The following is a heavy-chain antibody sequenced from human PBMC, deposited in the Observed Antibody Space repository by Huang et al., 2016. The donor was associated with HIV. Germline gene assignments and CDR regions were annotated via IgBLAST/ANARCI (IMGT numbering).Heavy chain of an antibody. CDR2: MNSDGRSS. CDR1: GFTFSSYW. J-gene: IGHJ4*02. Sequence: EVQLVESGGGLVQPGGSLRLSCAASGFTFSSYWMHWVRQAPGKGLVWVSRMNSDGRSSGYADSVKGRFTISRDNAKNTLYLQMNSLRAEDTAVYYCVRDPRIQSWLNYFDYWGQGTLVSVSS. D-gene: IGHD3-22*01. CDR3: VRDPRIQSWLNYFDY. V-gene: IGHV3-74*01.